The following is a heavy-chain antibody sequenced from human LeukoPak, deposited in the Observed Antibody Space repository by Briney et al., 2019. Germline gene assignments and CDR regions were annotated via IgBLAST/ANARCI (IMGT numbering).Heavy chain of an antibody. CDR1: GYSISSGYY. V-gene: IGHV4-38-2*01. CDR2: IYHSGST. J-gene: IGHJ6*03. D-gene: IGHD6-6*01. Sequence: KSSETLSLTCAVSGYSISSGYYWGWIRQPPGKGLEWIGSIYHSGSTYYNPSLKSRVTISVGTSKNQFSLKLSSVTAADTAVYYCARLSGEYSSSSLDYYYYYYMDVWGKGTTVTVSS. CDR3: ARLSGEYSSSSLDYYYYYYMDV.